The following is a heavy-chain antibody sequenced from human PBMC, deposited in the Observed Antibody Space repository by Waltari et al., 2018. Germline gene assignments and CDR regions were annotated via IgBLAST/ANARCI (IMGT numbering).Heavy chain of an antibody. D-gene: IGHD6-6*01. V-gene: IGHV1-2*02. CDR3: ARFVGSSSSDY. Sequence: QVQLVQSGAEVKKPGASVKVSCKVSGSTLTELSMHWVRQAPGKGLEWMGWINPNSGGTNYAQKFQGRVTMTRDTSISTAYMELSRLRSDDTAVYYCARFVGSSSSDYWGQGTLVTVSS. CDR1: GSTLTELS. CDR2: INPNSGGT. J-gene: IGHJ4*02.